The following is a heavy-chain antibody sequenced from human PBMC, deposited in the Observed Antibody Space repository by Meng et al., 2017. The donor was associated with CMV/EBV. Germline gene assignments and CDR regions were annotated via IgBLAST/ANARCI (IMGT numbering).Heavy chain of an antibody. V-gene: IGHV1-69*05. J-gene: IGHJ6*02. CDR2: IIPIFGTA. Sequence: AVKVSCKASVGAFSSYAISWVRQAPGQGLEWMGGIIPIFGTANYAQKFQGRVTITTDESTSTAYMELSSLRSEDTAVYYCARASGIAGYYYYGMDVWGQGTTVTVSS. D-gene: IGHD6-13*01. CDR1: VGAFSSYA. CDR3: ARASGIAGYYYYGMDV.